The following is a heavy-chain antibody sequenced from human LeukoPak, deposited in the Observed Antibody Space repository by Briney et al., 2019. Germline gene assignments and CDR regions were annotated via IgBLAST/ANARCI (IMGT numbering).Heavy chain of an antibody. CDR1: GFTFSSYA. V-gene: IGHV3-23*01. Sequence: GGSLRLSCAASGFTFSSYAMSWVRQAPGKGLEWASAISGSGGSTYYADSVKGRFTISRDNSKNTLYPQMNSLRAEDTAVYYCAKDRGPPGGYGLYDYYYYGKDVWGQGTTVTVSS. J-gene: IGHJ6*02. CDR3: AKDRGPPGGYGLYDYYYYGKDV. D-gene: IGHD5/OR15-5a*01. CDR2: ISGSGGST.